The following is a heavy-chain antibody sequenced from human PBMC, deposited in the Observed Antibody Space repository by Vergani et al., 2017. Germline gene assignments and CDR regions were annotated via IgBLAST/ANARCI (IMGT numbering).Heavy chain of an antibody. CDR1: GGSINSHNYY. CDR2: IHTSGST. V-gene: IGHV4-61*02. Sequence: QVQLQESGPGLVKPSQTLSLTCTVSGGSINSHNYYWSWIRQPAGKGLEWIGRIHTSGSTNYNPSLKSRVTMSADPSKNQFSLNLTSVTAADTAVYFCARGSCLGGSCYKPLFDYWGQGILVTVST. D-gene: IGHD2-15*01. CDR3: ARGSCLGGSCYKPLFDY. J-gene: IGHJ4*02.